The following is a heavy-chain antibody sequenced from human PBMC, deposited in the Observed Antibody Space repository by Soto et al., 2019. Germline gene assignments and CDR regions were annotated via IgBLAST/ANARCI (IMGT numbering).Heavy chain of an antibody. CDR1: GGTFDSHT. Sequence: QVQLVQSGAEVKRPGSSVKVSCKAPGGTFDSHTICWVRQAPGQGLEWMGRIIPLFGVTNYAQKFQGRVTFTADKATTTAYMELSSLRSEDTAVYYCAREDYGDFWGQGTLVTVSS. V-gene: IGHV1-69*08. CDR3: AREDYGDF. D-gene: IGHD4-17*01. J-gene: IGHJ4*02. CDR2: IIPLFGVT.